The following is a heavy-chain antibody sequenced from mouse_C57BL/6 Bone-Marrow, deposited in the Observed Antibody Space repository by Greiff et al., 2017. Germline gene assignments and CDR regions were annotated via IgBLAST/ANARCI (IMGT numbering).Heavy chain of an antibody. J-gene: IGHJ1*03. CDR1: GYTFTSYW. CDR2: INPSNGGT. CDR3: ARYPFYRWYFDV. V-gene: IGHV1-53*01. Sequence: QVQLQQPGTELVKPGVSVKLSCKASGYTFTSYWMHWVKQRPGQGLEWIGNINPSNGGTNYNEKFKSKATLTVDKSSSTAYMQLSSLTSEDSAVYYSARYPFYRWYFDVWGTGTTVTVSS.